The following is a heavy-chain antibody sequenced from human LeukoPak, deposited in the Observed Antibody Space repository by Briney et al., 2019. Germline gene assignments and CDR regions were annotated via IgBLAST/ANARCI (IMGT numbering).Heavy chain of an antibody. V-gene: IGHV4-38-2*02. CDR2: IYSSGRT. J-gene: IGHJ4*02. CDR3: ARDIHTSDWTKFDY. CDR1: GYSISSGYY. D-gene: IGHD6-19*01. Sequence: SETLSLTCGVSGYSISSGYYWGWIRQPAGKGLEWIGRIYSSGRTNYNPSLKSRVTISVDTSKNQFSLNLSSVTAADTAVYYCARDIHTSDWTKFDYWGQGTSVTVSS.